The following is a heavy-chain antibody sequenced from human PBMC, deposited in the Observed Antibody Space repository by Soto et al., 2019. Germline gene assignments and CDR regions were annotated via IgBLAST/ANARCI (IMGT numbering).Heavy chain of an antibody. V-gene: IGHV3-53*02. CDR2: IYSGGST. CDR3: AAYYDILTGYDDAFDI. J-gene: IGHJ3*02. D-gene: IGHD3-9*01. Sequence: EVQLVETGGGLIQPGGSLRLSCAASGFTVSSNYMSWVRQAPGKGLEWVSVIYSGGSTYYADSVKGRFTISRDNSKNTLYLQMNSLRAEDTAVYYCAAYYDILTGYDDAFDIWGQGTMVTVSS. CDR1: GFTVSSNY.